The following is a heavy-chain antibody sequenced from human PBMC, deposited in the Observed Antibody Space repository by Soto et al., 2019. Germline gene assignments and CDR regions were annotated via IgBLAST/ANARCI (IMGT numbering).Heavy chain of an antibody. CDR3: AKGGASTYYFDS. J-gene: IGHJ4*02. Sequence: EVQLLESGGGLVQPGGSLRLSCAASGVTFSTYAMSWVRQAPGKGLEWVSAISRSGGSTYYADSVKGRFTVSRDNPENMLYLQVNSLRAEDTAVYFCAKGGASTYYFDSWGQGTLVTVSS. V-gene: IGHV3-23*01. D-gene: IGHD2-15*01. CDR2: ISRSGGST. CDR1: GVTFSTYA.